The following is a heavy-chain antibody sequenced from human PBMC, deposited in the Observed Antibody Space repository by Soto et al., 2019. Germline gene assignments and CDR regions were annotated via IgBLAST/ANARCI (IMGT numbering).Heavy chain of an antibody. Sequence: PVGSLSLSCAASGFTFSSYAMHWVRQAPGKGLEWVAVISYDGSNKYYADSVKGRFTISRDNSKDTLYLQMNSLRAEDTAVYYCAREGASVVAATFQGYYYYGMDVCGQGTPLTV. V-gene: IGHV3-30-3*01. D-gene: IGHD2-15*01. CDR1: GFTFSSYA. J-gene: IGHJ6*02. CDR2: ISYDGSNK. CDR3: AREGASVVAATFQGYYYYGMDV.